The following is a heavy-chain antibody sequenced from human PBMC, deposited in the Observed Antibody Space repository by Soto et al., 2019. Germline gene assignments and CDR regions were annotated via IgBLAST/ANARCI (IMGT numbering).Heavy chain of an antibody. V-gene: IGHV4-61*03. CDR2: TYYSGSP. CDR3: ARASGGYNDLCFVY. CDR1: GGSVSSANYY. D-gene: IGHD6-25*01. Sequence: SETLSLTCAVSGGSVSSANYYWSWFRQPPGKGLEWIGYTYYSGSPNYHPSLTSRVTIPSDTSKIHFSVQLSCVPAEDPAIYDCARASGGYNDLCFVYWGGGTL. J-gene: IGHJ4*02.